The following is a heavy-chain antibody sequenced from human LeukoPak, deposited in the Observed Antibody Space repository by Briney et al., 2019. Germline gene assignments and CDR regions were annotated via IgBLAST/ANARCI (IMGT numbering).Heavy chain of an antibody. V-gene: IGHV3-48*03. J-gene: IGHJ5*02. CDR1: GFSFSVYP. D-gene: IGHD2-8*01. CDR2: ISSDGNTE. Sequence: GGSLRLSCAPSGFSFSVYPMKWVRQAPGKGLEWVSHISSDGNTEYHVDAPRGLFTMSRDDSENSLFLQIRRVRVSITAVYYCARDSFNGPFVICLDLWGQGALVTVSS. CDR3: ARDSFNGPFVICLDL.